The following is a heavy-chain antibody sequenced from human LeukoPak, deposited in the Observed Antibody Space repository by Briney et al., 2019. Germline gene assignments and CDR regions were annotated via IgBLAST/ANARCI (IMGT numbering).Heavy chain of an antibody. CDR1: GGSISSYY. Sequence: SEILSFTCTVSGGSISSYYWSWIRQPAGKGLEWIGRMDNGSGTNYNPSLKSRVTMSVDTSKNQFSLKLSSVTAADTAVYYCARDLGQQLVYYDYYMDVWGKGT. J-gene: IGHJ6*03. V-gene: IGHV4-4*07. CDR2: MDNGSGT. D-gene: IGHD6-13*01. CDR3: ARDLGQQLVYYDYYMDV.